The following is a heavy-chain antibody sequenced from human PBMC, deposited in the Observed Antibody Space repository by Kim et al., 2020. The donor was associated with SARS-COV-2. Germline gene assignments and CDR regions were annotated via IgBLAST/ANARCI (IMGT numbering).Heavy chain of an antibody. V-gene: IGHV3-21*01. CDR2: ISSSSSYI. D-gene: IGHD6-13*01. CDR3: ARAGYSSSWYGSCYY. J-gene: IGHJ4*02. Sequence: GGSLRLSCAASGFTFSSYSMNWVRQAPGKGLEWVSSISSSSSYIYYADSVKGRFTISRDNAKNSLYLQMNSLRAEDTAVYYCARAGYSSSWYGSCYYWGQGTLVTVSS. CDR1: GFTFSSYS.